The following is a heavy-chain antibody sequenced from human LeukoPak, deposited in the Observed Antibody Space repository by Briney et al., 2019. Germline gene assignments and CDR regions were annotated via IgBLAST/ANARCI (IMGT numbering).Heavy chain of an antibody. D-gene: IGHD3-22*01. CDR3: ARRGYDISGYYHNY. J-gene: IGHJ4*02. Sequence: SETLSLTCTVSGGSISSSSYYWGWIRQAPGKGLGWIGSIYYSGSTYYNPSLKSRVTISVDTSKNQFSLKLSSVTDADTAVYYCARRGYDISGYYHNYWGQGTLVTVSS. CDR1: GGSISSSSYY. V-gene: IGHV4-39*01. CDR2: IYYSGST.